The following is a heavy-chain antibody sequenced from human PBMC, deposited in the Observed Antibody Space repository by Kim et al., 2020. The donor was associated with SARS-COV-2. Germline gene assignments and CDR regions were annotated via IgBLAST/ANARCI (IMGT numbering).Heavy chain of an antibody. D-gene: IGHD1-26*01. J-gene: IGHJ6*02. V-gene: IGHV4-4*02. CDR2: IYHKGNT. CDR1: GGSISSNNW. CDR3: ASRPLRSVGGGLDV. Sequence: SETLSLTCTVSGGSISSNNWWTWVRQPPGKGLEWIGEIYHKGNTDYIPSLKSRLTISVDKSQNQLSLRLTSVTAADTAVYYCASRPLRSVGGGLDVWGQGTTVTVSS.